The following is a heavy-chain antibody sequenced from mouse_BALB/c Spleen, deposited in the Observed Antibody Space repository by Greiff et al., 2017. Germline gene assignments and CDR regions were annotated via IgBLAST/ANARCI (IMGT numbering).Heavy chain of an antibody. CDR2: ISYSGST. J-gene: IGHJ4*01. CDR1: GDSINSGY. CDR3: ARSGRYDWDYYAMDY. Sequence: EVQLQESGPRLVKPSQTLSLSCSVTGDSINSGYWNWIRKFPGNKLEYMGYISYSGSTYYNPSLKSRISITRDTSKNQYYRQLNSVTTEDTATYYCARSGRYDWDYYAMDYWGQGTSVTVSS. D-gene: IGHD2-14*01. V-gene: IGHV3-8*02.